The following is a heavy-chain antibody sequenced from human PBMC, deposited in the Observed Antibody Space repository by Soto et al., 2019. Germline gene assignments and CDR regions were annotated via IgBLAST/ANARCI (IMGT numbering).Heavy chain of an antibody. V-gene: IGHV3-30*18. J-gene: IGHJ6*02. CDR3: AKDPFSEVGAPNYYYGMDV. D-gene: IGHD1-26*01. CDR1: GFTFSSYG. CDR2: ISYDGSNK. Sequence: QVQLVESGGGVVQPGRSLRLSCAASGFTFSSYGMHWVRQAPGKGLEWVAVISYDGSNKYYADSVKGRFTISRDNSKNTLYLQMNSLRAEDTAVYYCAKDPFSEVGAPNYYYGMDVWGQGTTVTVSS.